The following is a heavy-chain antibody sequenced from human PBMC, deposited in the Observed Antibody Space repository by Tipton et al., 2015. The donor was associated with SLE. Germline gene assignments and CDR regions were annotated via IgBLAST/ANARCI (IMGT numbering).Heavy chain of an antibody. CDR1: GFTFSSYD. D-gene: IGHD6-19*01. J-gene: IGHJ4*02. CDR2: INHSGGP. Sequence: LRLSCAASGFTFSSYDMHWVRQAPGKGLEWIGEINHSGGPNYHPSLKSRVTMSVDTSENQFSLSLSSVTAADTAVYYCARGVSSGWYVPGYWGQGTLVTVSS. CDR3: ARGVSSGWYVPGY. V-gene: IGHV4-34*01.